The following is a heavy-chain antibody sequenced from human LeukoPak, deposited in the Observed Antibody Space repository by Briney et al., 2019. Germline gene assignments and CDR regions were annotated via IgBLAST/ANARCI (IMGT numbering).Heavy chain of an antibody. J-gene: IGHJ6*02. V-gene: IGHV1-46*01. D-gene: IGHD5-18*01. CDR3: ARGGYSYGLGYYGMDV. CDR1: GCTFTSYY. Sequence: WASVTVSCKASGCTFTSYYMHWVRQAPGQGLEWMGIINPSGGSTSYAQKFQGRVTMTRDTSTSTVYMELSSLRSEDTAVYYCARGGYSYGLGYYGMDVWGQGTTVTVSS. CDR2: INPSGGST.